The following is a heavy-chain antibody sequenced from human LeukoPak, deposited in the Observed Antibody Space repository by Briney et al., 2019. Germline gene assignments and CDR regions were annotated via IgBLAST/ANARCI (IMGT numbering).Heavy chain of an antibody. CDR1: GFTLSRYW. D-gene: IGHD3-22*01. Sequence: GGSLRLSCAASGFTLSRYWMHWVRQVPGKGLVWVSYISSDGSNTSYADSVKGRFTISRDNAKNTVYLQMSSLRAEDTAVYYCARNYYYDSSGYYPFFDYWGQGTLVTVSS. J-gene: IGHJ4*02. V-gene: IGHV3-74*01. CDR2: ISSDGSNT. CDR3: ARNYYYDSSGYYPFFDY.